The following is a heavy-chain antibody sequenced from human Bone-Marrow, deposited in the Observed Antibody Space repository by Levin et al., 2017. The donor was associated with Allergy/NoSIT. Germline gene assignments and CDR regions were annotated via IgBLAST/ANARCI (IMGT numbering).Heavy chain of an antibody. Sequence: GESLKISCAASGFSFTNAWMSWVRQAPGKGLEWVGHIKSKTDGGTTNYAAPVKGRFSISRDDSKDTLYLQMNSLKTEDTAVYYCTTDRTFSPVDCWGQGTLVTVSS. CDR2: IKSKTDGGTT. V-gene: IGHV3-15*01. CDR1: GFSFTNAW. J-gene: IGHJ4*02. CDR3: TTDRTFSPVDC. D-gene: IGHD3-3*02.